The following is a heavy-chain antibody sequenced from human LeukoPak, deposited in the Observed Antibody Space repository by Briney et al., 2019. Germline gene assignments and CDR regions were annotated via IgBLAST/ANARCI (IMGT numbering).Heavy chain of an antibody. CDR2: ITRSSTYI. CDR3: ARDTGYSDSSGYYGTNFDS. CDR1: GSAFSSYT. D-gene: IGHD3-22*01. Sequence: GGSLRLSCADSGSAFSSYTMVWVRQAPGKGLEWVSSITRSSTYIHYADSVKGRFTISRDNPKNSLYLQMKSLRAEDTAVYYCARDTGYSDSSGYYGTNFDSWGQGTLVTVSS. J-gene: IGHJ4*02. V-gene: IGHV3-21*01.